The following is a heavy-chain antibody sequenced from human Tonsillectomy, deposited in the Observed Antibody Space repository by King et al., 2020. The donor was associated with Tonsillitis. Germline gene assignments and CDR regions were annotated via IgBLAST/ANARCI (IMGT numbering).Heavy chain of an antibody. J-gene: IGHJ6*03. Sequence: QLQESGPGLVKPSETLSLTCTVSGCSISSSSYYWGWVRQPPGKGLEWIGSIYYSGSTYYNPSLKSRVTISVDTSKNQFSLKLSSVTAADTAVYYCARVKFNYYMVVWGKGTTVTVTS. CDR2: IYYSGST. CDR3: ARVKFNYYMVV. V-gene: IGHV4-39*01. CDR1: GCSISSSSYY. D-gene: IGHD2-21*01.